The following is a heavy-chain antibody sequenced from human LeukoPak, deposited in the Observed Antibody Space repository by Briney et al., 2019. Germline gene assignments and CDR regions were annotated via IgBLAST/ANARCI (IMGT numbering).Heavy chain of an antibody. J-gene: IGHJ5*02. D-gene: IGHD6-13*01. CDR1: GGSISSSSYY. CDR2: IYYSGST. V-gene: IGHV4-39*01. Sequence: SETLSLTCTVSGGSISSSSYYWGWIRQPPGKGLERIGSIYYSGSTYYNPSLKSRVTISVDTSKNQFSLKLSSVTAADTAVYYCARHVVIAAADRSNWFDPWGQGTLVTVSS. CDR3: ARHVVIAAADRSNWFDP.